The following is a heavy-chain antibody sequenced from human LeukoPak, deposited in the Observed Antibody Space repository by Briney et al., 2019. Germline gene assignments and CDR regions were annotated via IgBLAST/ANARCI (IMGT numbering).Heavy chain of an antibody. J-gene: IGHJ4*02. D-gene: IGHD4-17*01. CDR3: ARDGDATVPYDY. Sequence: GGSLRLSCVGSGFTFSRYWMHWVRQVPGKGLVWVSLITRDGSTTHYADSVKGRFTISRDNARNTLYLQMHSLRAENTAVYYCARDGDATVPYDYWGQGTLVTASS. CDR2: ITRDGSTT. CDR1: GFTFSRYW. V-gene: IGHV3-74*01.